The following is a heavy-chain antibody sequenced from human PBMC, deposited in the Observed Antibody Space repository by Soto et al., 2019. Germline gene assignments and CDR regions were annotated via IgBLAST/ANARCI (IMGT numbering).Heavy chain of an antibody. V-gene: IGHV4-34*01. CDR3: ASYCSGGSCYPY. Sequence: QVQLQQWGAGLLKPSETLSLTCAVYGGSFSGYYWSWIRQPPGKGLEWIGEINHSGGTNYNPSLKSRVTISVDTSKNQFSLKLSSVTAADTAVYYCASYCSGGSCYPYWGQGTLVTVSS. J-gene: IGHJ4*02. D-gene: IGHD2-15*01. CDR1: GGSFSGYY. CDR2: INHSGGT.